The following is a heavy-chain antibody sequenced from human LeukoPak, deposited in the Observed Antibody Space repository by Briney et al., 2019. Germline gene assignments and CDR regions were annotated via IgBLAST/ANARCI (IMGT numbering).Heavy chain of an antibody. D-gene: IGHD1-26*01. Sequence: SETLSLTCTVSGGSISSHYWSWIRRPPGKGLEWIGYIYYSGSTNYNPSLKSRVTISVDTSKNQFSLKLSSVTAADTAVYYCARDVGGSRFDPWGQGTLVTVSS. V-gene: IGHV4-59*11. CDR1: GGSISSHY. CDR2: IYYSGST. CDR3: ARDVGGSRFDP. J-gene: IGHJ5*02.